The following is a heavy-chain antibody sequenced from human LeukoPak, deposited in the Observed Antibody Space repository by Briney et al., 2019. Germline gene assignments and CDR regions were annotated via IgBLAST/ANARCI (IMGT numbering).Heavy chain of an antibody. CDR3: ARRPYYDSTGYWGGFDY. Sequence: TGESLKISCKGSGYSFTSYWIGWVRQMPGKGLEWMGIIYPGDSDTRYSPSFQGQVTISADKSISTAYLQWSSLKASDTAMYFCARRPYYDSTGYWGGFDYWGQGTTVTVSS. CDR1: GYSFTSYW. J-gene: IGHJ4*02. V-gene: IGHV5-51*01. CDR2: IYPGDSDT. D-gene: IGHD3-22*01.